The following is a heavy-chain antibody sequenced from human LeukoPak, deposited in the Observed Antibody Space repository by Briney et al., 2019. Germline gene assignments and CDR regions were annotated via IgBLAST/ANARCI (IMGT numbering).Heavy chain of an antibody. CDR2: IMSDGRST. CDR3: ARDSQFIGPLY. V-gene: IGHV3-74*01. J-gene: IGHJ4*02. D-gene: IGHD5-24*01. CDR1: GFTFTTYR. Sequence: GGSLRLSCAASGFTFTTYRMHWVRQAPGKGLVWVSRIMSDGRSTYADSVKGRFTISRDTARNTLYLQMNSLRAEDTAVYYCARDSQFIGPLYWGQGTLVTVSS.